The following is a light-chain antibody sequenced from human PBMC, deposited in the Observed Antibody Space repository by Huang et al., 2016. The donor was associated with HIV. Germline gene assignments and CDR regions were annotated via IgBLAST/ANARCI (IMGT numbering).Light chain of an antibody. Sequence: EIVMTQSQTTLSVSPGERAALSCRASQSVGNKLDWYQQKPGQGPKLLSYGASTRVTDIAGRFSGSRSGTEFTLTISSLQSEDVAVYYCQQYNNRPPWTCGQGTKVEIK. CDR2: GAS. CDR1: QSVGNK. V-gene: IGKV3-15*01. CDR3: QQYNNRPPWT. J-gene: IGKJ1*01.